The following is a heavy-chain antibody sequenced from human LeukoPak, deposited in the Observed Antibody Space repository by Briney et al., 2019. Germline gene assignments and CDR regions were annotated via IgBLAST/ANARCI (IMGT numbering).Heavy chain of an antibody. J-gene: IGHJ2*01. D-gene: IGHD3-10*01. V-gene: IGHV3-13*04. CDR2: IGTAGDT. CDR1: GFTFSSYD. Sequence: GGSLRLSCAASGFTFSSYDMHWVRQATGKGLEWVSAIGTAGDTYYPGSVKGRFTISRENAKNSLYLQMNSLRAGDTAVYYCARVPGSGTSPYWYFDLWGRGTLVTVSS. CDR3: ARVPGSGTSPYWYFDL.